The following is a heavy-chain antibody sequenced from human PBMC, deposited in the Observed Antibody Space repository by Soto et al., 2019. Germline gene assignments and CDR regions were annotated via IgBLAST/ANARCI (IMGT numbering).Heavy chain of an antibody. CDR2: IIPIFGTA. V-gene: IGHV1-69*13. J-gene: IGHJ6*02. Sequence: SVRSSGRAAGGTCSSYSISWVRQAPGQGLEWMGGIIPIFGTANYAQKFQGRVTIIADESTSTAYMELSSLRSEDTAVYYCESVEDIYYYGMDVWGQGTTVTVSS. D-gene: IGHD2-15*01. CDR1: GGTCSSYS. CDR3: ESVEDIYYYGMDV.